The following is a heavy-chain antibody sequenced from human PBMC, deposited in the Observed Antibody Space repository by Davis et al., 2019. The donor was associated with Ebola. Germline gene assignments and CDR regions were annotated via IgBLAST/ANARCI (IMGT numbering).Heavy chain of an antibody. CDR2: ISYDGSNK. D-gene: IGHD5-18*01. V-gene: IGHV3-30*03. Sequence: PGGSLRLSCAASGFTFSSYGMHWVRQAPGKGLEWVAVISYDGSNKYYADSVKGRFTISRDNAKNTLYLQMNSLRAEDTAVYYCARRGYGDYWGQGTLVTVSS. J-gene: IGHJ4*02. CDR1: GFTFSSYG. CDR3: ARRGYGDY.